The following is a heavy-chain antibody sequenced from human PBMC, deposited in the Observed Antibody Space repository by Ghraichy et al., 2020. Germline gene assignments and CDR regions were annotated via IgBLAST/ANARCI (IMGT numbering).Heavy chain of an antibody. Sequence: SETLSLTCTVSGGSVSSGSYYWSWIRQPPGKGLEWIGYIYYSGSTNYNPSLKSRVTISVDTSKNQFSLKLSSVTAADTAVYYCARTVEQWLVPDYWGQGTLVTVSS. CDR1: GGSVSSGSYY. CDR2: IYYSGST. J-gene: IGHJ4*02. V-gene: IGHV4-61*01. CDR3: ARTVEQWLVPDY. D-gene: IGHD6-19*01.